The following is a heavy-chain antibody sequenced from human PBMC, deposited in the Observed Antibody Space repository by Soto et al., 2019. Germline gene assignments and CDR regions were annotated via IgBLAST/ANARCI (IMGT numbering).Heavy chain of an antibody. V-gene: IGHV3-23*01. J-gene: IGHJ4*02. CDR2: ISSRGTDT. D-gene: IGHD3-16*01. CDR3: AKYRIIDNEQTVWEH. CDR1: GFTFSRHG. Sequence: EVQLLESGGDLVQSGGSLRLSCAASGFTFSRHGMAWVRQAPGKGLEFVAAISSRGTDTYYANSVRGRLTISRDISKNKLYLQMIGLTGEDTAVYYCAKYRIIDNEQTVWEHWGQGTLVSVFS.